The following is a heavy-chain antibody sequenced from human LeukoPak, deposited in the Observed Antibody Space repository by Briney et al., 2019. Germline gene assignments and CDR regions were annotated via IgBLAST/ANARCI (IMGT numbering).Heavy chain of an antibody. D-gene: IGHD3-9*01. CDR3: ARVIRYSRYYYYYMDV. V-gene: IGHV4-59*12. J-gene: IGHJ6*03. CDR1: GGSIFTYY. Sequence: SETLSLTCTVSGGSIFTYYWSWIRQPPGKGLEWIGYIYYSGNTNYNPSLKSRVTISVDTSKNQFSLKLSSVTAADTAVYYCARVIRYSRYYYYYMDVWGKGTTVTVSS. CDR2: IYYSGNT.